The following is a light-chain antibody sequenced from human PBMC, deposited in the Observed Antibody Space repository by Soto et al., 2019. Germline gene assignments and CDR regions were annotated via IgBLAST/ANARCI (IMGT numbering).Light chain of an antibody. CDR1: QGSSSA. Sequence: AIQLTQSPSSLSASVGNRVTITCRASQGSSSALAWYQQKPGKAPKLLIYDASSLESGVPSRFSGSGSGTDFTLTISSLQPEDFATYYCQHFNNNPFTFGPGTKVDIK. V-gene: IGKV1D-13*01. CDR3: QHFNNNPFT. CDR2: DAS. J-gene: IGKJ3*01.